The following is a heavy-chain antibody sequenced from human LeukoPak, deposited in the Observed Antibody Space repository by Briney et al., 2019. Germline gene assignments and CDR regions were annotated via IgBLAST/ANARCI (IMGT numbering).Heavy chain of an antibody. CDR1: GCTFDDYG. V-gene: IGHV3-20*01. CDR2: INWNGGST. Sequence: GGSLRLSCAASGCTFDDYGMSWVRQAPGQGLEGVSGINWNGGSTGYADSVKGRFTIARDNDKNSLYLQMNSLRAEDTALYHCARGDVVVPAAKRYYYYYYGMDVWGQGTTVTVSS. J-gene: IGHJ6*02. D-gene: IGHD2-2*01. CDR3: ARGDVVVPAAKRYYYYYYGMDV.